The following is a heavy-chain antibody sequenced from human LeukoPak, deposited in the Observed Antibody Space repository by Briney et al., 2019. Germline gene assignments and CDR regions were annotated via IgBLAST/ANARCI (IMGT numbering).Heavy chain of an antibody. CDR2: IIPILGTT. D-gene: IGHD3-22*01. J-gene: IGHJ3*01. CDR1: GDTFSSYA. CDR3: ARDDYYDSSAYRENPFDV. V-gene: IGHV1-69*13. Sequence: GASVKVSHKASGDTFSSYAISWLRQAPGQGLEWMGGIIPILGTTNYAQKFQGRVTITADESTSTLYMELRSLRSEDTAIYYCARDDYYDSSAYRENPFDVWGQGTMVTVSS.